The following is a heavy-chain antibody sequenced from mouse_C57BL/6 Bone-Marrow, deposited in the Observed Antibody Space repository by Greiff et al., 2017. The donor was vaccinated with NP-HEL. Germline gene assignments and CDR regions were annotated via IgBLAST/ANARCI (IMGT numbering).Heavy chain of an antibody. V-gene: IGHV14-4*01. CDR2: IDPENGDT. CDR1: GFNIKDDY. Sequence: QLQQAGAELVRPGASVKLSCTASGFNIKDDYMHWVKQRPEQGLEWIGWIDPENGDTEYASKFQGKATITADTSSNTAYLQLSSLTSEDTDVYYSTTLDWFDYWGQGTLVTVSA. CDR3: TTLDWFDY. J-gene: IGHJ3*01.